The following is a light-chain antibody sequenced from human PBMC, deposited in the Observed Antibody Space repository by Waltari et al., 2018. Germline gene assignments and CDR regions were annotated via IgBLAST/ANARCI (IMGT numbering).Light chain of an antibody. CDR2: DVS. CDR3: CSYAGSSTWV. CDR1: SSDVGGYNY. J-gene: IGLJ3*02. V-gene: IGLV2-23*02. Sequence: QSALTQPASLSGSPGQSITISCTGTSSDVGGYNYVSWYQQHPGKAPKLMIDDVSKRPSGVSNRFSGSKSGNTASLTISGLQAEDEADYYCCSYAGSSTWVFGGGTKLTVL.